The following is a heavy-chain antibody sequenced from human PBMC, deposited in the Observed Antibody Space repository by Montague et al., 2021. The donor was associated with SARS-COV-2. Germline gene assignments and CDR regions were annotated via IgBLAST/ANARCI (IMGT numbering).Heavy chain of an antibody. CDR3: ARAGHYYDSSGYWNAFHV. V-gene: IGHV4-61*02. CDR2: MHSSGST. D-gene: IGHD3-22*01. Sequence: TLSLTCTVSGGSIASGYNYWSWIRQPAGRGLVWIGRMHSSGSTDYNPSLKSRVTISVDLYKNQFSLKLNSVTAADTAVYYCARAGHYYDSSGYWNAFHVWGQGTLVTVPS. J-gene: IGHJ3*01. CDR1: GGSIASGYNY.